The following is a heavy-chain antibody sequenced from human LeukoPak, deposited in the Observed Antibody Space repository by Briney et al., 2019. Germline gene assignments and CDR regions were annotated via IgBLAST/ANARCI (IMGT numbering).Heavy chain of an antibody. Sequence: PSETLSLTCIVSGGSISSYYWSWIRQPPGKGLEWVSVIYSGGSTYYADSVKGRFTISRDNSKNTLYLQMNSLRAEDTAVYYCARRHERWLQLSAWGQGTLVTVSS. D-gene: IGHD5-24*01. CDR3: ARRHERWLQLSA. V-gene: IGHV3-53*01. CDR1: GGSISSYY. J-gene: IGHJ5*02. CDR2: IYSGGST.